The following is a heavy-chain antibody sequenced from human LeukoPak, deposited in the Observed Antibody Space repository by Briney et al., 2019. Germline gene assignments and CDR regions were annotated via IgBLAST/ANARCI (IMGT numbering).Heavy chain of an antibody. CDR1: GFTFSSYS. D-gene: IGHD3-22*01. Sequence: GGSLRLSCAASGFTFSSYSMNWVRQAPGKGLEWVSAISGSGGSTYYADFVKGRFTISRDNSKNTLYLQMNSLRAEDTAVYYCAKSLYYYDSSGYLSPFDYWGQGTLVAVSS. V-gene: IGHV3-23*01. CDR3: AKSLYYYDSSGYLSPFDY. J-gene: IGHJ4*02. CDR2: ISGSGGST.